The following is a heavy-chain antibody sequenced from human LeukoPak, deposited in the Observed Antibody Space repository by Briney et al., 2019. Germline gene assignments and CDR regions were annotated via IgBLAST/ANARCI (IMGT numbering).Heavy chain of an antibody. CDR1: GYNFIGYY. Sequence: GASVKVSCQTFGYNFIGYYIHWVRQAPGQGLEWMGWVNPNSGDPNYSPRFKGRVSMTRDTSITTAYMELTSLTSDDTAIYYCARRIRTRGDFDSWGQGTLVTVSS. CDR2: VNPNSGDP. CDR3: ARRIRTRGDFDS. V-gene: IGHV1-2*02. J-gene: IGHJ4*02. D-gene: IGHD2-2*01.